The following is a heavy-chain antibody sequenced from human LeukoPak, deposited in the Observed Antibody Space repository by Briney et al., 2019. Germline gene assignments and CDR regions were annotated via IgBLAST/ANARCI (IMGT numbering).Heavy chain of an antibody. J-gene: IGHJ6*02. V-gene: IGHV3-23*01. D-gene: IGHD1-20*01. CDR1: GFTFSSYA. CDR3: AKDLNWNRYYYYYGMDV. Sequence: GASLRLSCAASGFTFSSYAMSWVRQAPGKGVEWVSAISGSGGSTYYADSVKGRFTISRDNSKNTLYLQMNSLRAEDTAVYYCAKDLNWNRYYYYYGMDVWGQGTTVTVSS. CDR2: ISGSGGST.